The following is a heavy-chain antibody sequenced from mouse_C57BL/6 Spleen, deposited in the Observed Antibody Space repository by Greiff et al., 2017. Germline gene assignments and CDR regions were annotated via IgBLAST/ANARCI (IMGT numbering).Heavy chain of an antibody. CDR1: GYTFTDYE. CDR2: IDPETGGT. Sequence: VKLVESGAELVRPGASVTLSCKASGYTFTDYEMHWVKQTPVHGLEWIGAIDPETGGTAYNQKFKGKAILTADKSSSTAYMELRSLTSEDSAVYYCTSDGLRRGFADWGQGTLVTVSA. CDR3: TSDGLRRGFAD. V-gene: IGHV1-15*01. D-gene: IGHD2-4*01. J-gene: IGHJ3*01.